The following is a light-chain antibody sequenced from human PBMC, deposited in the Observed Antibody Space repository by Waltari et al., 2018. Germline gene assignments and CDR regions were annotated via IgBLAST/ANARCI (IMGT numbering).Light chain of an antibody. V-gene: IGLV2-8*01. CDR1: SSDLAGYNY. CDR3: SSYGGSNNLV. CDR2: EVS. Sequence: QSALTQPPSAAGSPGQSVTISCPGTSSDLAGYNYVPWYQQHPGKAPKVMMYEVSKRPSGVPDRFSGSKSGNTASLTVSGVQAEDEADYYCSSYGGSNNLVFGGGTKLTVL. J-gene: IGLJ3*02.